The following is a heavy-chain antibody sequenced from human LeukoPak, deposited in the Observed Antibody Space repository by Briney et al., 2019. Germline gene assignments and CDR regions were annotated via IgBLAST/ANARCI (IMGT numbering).Heavy chain of an antibody. CDR3: ARNFDMEGFDP. V-gene: IGHV1-2*02. CDR2: INSDSGFT. J-gene: IGHJ5*02. CDR1: GYAFTGYY. Sequence: ASVKVSCTASGYAFTGYYMNWVRQAPGQGLEWMGWINSDSGFTKYAQKFQGRVTMSRDKSITTVYMHMNRLTADDTAVYYCARNFDMEGFDPWGQGTLVTVSS. D-gene: IGHD3-9*01.